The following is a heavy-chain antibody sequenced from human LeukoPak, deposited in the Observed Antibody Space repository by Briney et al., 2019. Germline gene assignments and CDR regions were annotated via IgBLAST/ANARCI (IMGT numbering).Heavy chain of an antibody. CDR1: GGSISGYY. D-gene: IGHD6-19*01. CDR3: VRGRYSSGWFRDKNWFDP. Sequence: SETLSLICTVSGGSISGYYWSWIRQPAGKRLEWIGHIYTSGSTNYNPSLKSRVTMSVDTSKNQFSLKLSSVTAADTAVYYCVRGRYSSGWFRDKNWFDPWGQGIPVTVSS. V-gene: IGHV4-4*07. J-gene: IGHJ5*02. CDR2: IYTSGST.